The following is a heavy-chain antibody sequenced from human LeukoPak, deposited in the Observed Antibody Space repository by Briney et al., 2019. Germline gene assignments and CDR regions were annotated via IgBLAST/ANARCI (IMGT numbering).Heavy chain of an antibody. D-gene: IGHD4-17*01. V-gene: IGHV4-59*01. CDR2: IYYRGNT. J-gene: IGHJ4*02. CDR3: VRGVYGAYIDY. Sequence: PSETLSLTCTVSGGSMSSYYWSWIRQPPGKGLECIAYIYYRGNTNYNPSLKSRVTISIDTSEKQLSLKLSSVTAADTAVYYCVRGVYGAYIDYWGQGTLVTVSS. CDR1: GGSMSSYY.